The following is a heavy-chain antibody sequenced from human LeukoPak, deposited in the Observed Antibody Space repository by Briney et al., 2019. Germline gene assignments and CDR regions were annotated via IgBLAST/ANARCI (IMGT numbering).Heavy chain of an antibody. CDR1: GGSISSSSYY. CDR3: ARASPYYYGSGSQLFDI. D-gene: IGHD3-10*01. CDR2: IYYSGST. Sequence: SETLSLTCTVSGGSISSSSYYWGWIRQSPGKGLEWIGSIYYSGSTYYNPSLKSRVTISVDTSKNQFSLKLSSVTAADTAVYYCARASPYYYGSGSQLFDIWGQGTMVTVSS. V-gene: IGHV4-39*01. J-gene: IGHJ3*02.